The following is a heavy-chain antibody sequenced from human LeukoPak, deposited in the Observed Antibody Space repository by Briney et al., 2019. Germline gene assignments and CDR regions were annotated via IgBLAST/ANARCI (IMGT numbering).Heavy chain of an antibody. CDR1: GGAISGSSYY. CDR3: ARSLRGAAHHFDY. V-gene: IGHV4-39*01. Sequence: SETLSLTCTVSGGAISGSSYYWGWIRQPPGKGLKWIGSIYYSGNTYYNPSLKSRVTISVDTSKNQFSLKLSSVTAADTAVYYCARSLRGAAHHFDYWGQGTLVTVSS. CDR2: IYYSGNT. J-gene: IGHJ4*02. D-gene: IGHD6-6*01.